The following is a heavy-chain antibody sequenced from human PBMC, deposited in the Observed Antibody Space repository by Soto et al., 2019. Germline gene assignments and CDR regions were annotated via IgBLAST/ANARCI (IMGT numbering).Heavy chain of an antibody. CDR1: GFTFSSYA. CDR2: ISGSGGST. D-gene: IGHD2-2*02. Sequence: EVQLLESGGGLVQPGGSLRLSCAASGFTFSSYAMSWVRQAPGQGLEWVSAISGSGGSTYYADSVKGRFTISRDNSKNTLYLQMNSLRAEDTAVYYCAKDAIRIVVVPAAIWGGFFDYWGQGTLVTVSS. CDR3: AKDAIRIVVVPAAIWGGFFDY. J-gene: IGHJ4*02. V-gene: IGHV3-23*01.